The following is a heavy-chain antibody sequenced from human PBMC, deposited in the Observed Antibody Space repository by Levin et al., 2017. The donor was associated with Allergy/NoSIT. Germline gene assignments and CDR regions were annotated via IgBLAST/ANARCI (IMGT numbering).Heavy chain of an antibody. D-gene: IGHD6-13*01. J-gene: IGHJ4*02. CDR1: GGSFSGYY. CDR2: INHSGST. CDR3: ARKEQQPAIYYFDY. Sequence: SETLSLTCAVYGGSFSGYYWSWIRQPPGKGLEWIGEINHSGSTNYNPSLKSRVTISVDTSKNQFSLKLTSVTAADTAVYYCARKEQQPAIYYFDYWGQGTLVSVSS. V-gene: IGHV4-34*01.